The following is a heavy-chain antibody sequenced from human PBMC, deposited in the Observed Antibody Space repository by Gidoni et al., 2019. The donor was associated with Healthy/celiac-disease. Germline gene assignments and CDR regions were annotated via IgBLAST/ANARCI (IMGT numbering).Heavy chain of an antibody. V-gene: IGHV1-18*01. J-gene: IGHJ4*02. CDR3: ARELRRYYYGSGSYYKYYFDY. D-gene: IGHD3-10*01. Sequence: QVQLVQSGAEVKKPGASVKVSCKASGYTFTSYGISWVRQAPGQGLEWMGWISAYNGNTNYAQKLQGRVTMTTDTSTSTAYMELRSLRSDDTAVYYCARELRRYYYGSGSYYKYYFDYWGQGTLVTVSS. CDR1: GYTFTSYG. CDR2: ISAYNGNT.